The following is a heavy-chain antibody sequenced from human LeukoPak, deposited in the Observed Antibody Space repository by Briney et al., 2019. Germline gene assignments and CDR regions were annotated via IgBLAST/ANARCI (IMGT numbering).Heavy chain of an antibody. V-gene: IGHV3-33*06. CDR1: GFTFSTYG. Sequence: PGGSLRLSCAASGFTFSTYGIHWVRQAPGKGLEWVAVIWNDGSNKYYADSVKGRFTISRDNSKNTLSLQMNSLRAEDTAVYYCAKGLKTTVGPYMGYHYYMDVWGKGTTVTVSS. CDR2: IWNDGSNK. J-gene: IGHJ6*03. CDR3: AKGLKTTVGPYMGYHYYMDV. D-gene: IGHD1-1*01.